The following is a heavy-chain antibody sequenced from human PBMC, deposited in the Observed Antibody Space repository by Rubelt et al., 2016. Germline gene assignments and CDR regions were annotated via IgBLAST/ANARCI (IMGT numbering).Heavy chain of an antibody. CDR3: ARGNGYYGMDV. V-gene: IGHV4-34*01. D-gene: IGHD2-8*01. Sequence: QVQLQQWGAGLLKPSETLSLTCAVYGGSFSNNYWSWIRQPPGKGLEWIGEINHSGSINYNPSLKSRVTVSVDTSKNQFSLRLSSATAAETAVYYCARGNGYYGMDVWGQGTTVTVSS. CDR2: INHSGSI. CDR1: GGSFSNNY. J-gene: IGHJ6*02.